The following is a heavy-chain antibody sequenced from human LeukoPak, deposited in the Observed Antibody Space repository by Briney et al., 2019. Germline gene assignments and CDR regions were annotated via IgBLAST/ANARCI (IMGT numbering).Heavy chain of an antibody. Sequence: SETLSLTCTVSGGSISSYYWSWIRQPPGKGLEWIGYIYYSGSTNYNPSLKSRVTISVDTSKNQFSLKLSSVTAADTAVYYCARAVPPLYYFDYWGQGTLVTVSS. V-gene: IGHV4-59*01. D-gene: IGHD3-16*02. CDR3: ARAVPPLYYFDY. CDR2: IYYSGST. J-gene: IGHJ4*02. CDR1: GGSISSYY.